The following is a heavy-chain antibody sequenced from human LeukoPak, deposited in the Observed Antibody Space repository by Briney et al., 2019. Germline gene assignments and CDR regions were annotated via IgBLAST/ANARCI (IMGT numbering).Heavy chain of an antibody. CDR1: GGSVSSGSYF. D-gene: IGHD1-1*01. CDR3: ARGYYLPKTAEVGTTALFDY. J-gene: IGHJ4*02. Sequence: PSETLSLTCTVSGGSVSSGSYFWSWIRQPPGKGLEWIGYIYYTGNSNYNPSLKSRVTISLDTSKNQFSLKLSSVTAADTAVYYCARGYYLPKTAEVGTTALFDYWGQGTLVTVSS. CDR2: IYYTGNS. V-gene: IGHV4-61*01.